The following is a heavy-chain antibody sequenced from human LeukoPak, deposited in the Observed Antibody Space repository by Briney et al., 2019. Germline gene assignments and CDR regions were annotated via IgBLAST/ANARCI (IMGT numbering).Heavy chain of an antibody. J-gene: IGHJ5*02. D-gene: IGHD3-10*01. V-gene: IGHV3-30*02. CDR1: GFTFSRSG. CDR3: ARARRIWFGEGWFDP. CDR2: IRYDGSDK. Sequence: GGSLRLSCEASGFTFSRSGMHWIRQAPDKGLEWVAFIRYDGSDKFYADSVKGRFTISRDNSKNTLYLQMNSLRAEDTAVYYCARARRIWFGEGWFDPWGQGTLVTVSS.